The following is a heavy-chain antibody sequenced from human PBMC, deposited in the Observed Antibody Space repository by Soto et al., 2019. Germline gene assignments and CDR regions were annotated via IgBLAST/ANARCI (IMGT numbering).Heavy chain of an antibody. J-gene: IGHJ5*01. CDR2: IYYSGSA. D-gene: IGHD2-21*01. CDR3: AIDVVCICCKTLAEPQHS. Sequence: SETVSLTCNVSGGSISSGDYYWSWYRQSPGKGLEWIGYIYYSGSAYYNPSLKSRVTISVEPSKHQCYLNLLSVTAADTPVYYCAIDVVCICCKTLAEPQHSGGKGTLVTVSS. CDR1: GGSISSGDYY. V-gene: IGHV4-30-4*01.